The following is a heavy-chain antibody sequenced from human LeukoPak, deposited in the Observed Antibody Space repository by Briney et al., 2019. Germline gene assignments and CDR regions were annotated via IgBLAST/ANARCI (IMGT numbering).Heavy chain of an antibody. CDR2: IHYSGST. D-gene: IGHD2-2*01. CDR3: YICSSTSCYRY. CDR1: GGSISSYY. V-gene: IGHV4-39*01. J-gene: IGHJ4*02. Sequence: SETLSLTCTVSGGSISSYYWGWIRQPPGKGLEWIGTIHYSGSTYYSPSLKSRVTISVDTSKNQFSLNLSSVTAADTAVYYCYICSSTSCYRYWGQGTLVTVSS.